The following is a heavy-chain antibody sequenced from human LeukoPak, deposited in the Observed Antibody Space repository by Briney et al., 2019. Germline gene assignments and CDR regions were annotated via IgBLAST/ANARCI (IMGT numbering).Heavy chain of an antibody. J-gene: IGHJ5*02. CDR3: ARDRMTTVSPGWFDP. V-gene: IGHV4-4*07. CDR2: IYTSGST. D-gene: IGHD4-11*01. Sequence: PSETLSLTCTVSGGSISSYYWSWIRQPAGKGLEWIGRIYTSGSTNYNPSLKSRVTMSVDTSKNQFSLKLSSVTAADTAVYYCARDRMTTVSPGWFDPWGQGTLVTVSS. CDR1: GGSISSYY.